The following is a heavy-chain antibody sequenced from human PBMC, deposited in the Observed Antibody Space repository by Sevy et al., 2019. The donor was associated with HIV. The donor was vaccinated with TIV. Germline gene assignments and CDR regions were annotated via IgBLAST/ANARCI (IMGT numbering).Heavy chain of an antibody. D-gene: IGHD1-7*01. CDR2: ISGSGDST. CDR3: AKDRPGTRGQRYFDP. J-gene: IGHJ5*02. CDR1: GFVFDSYG. Sequence: GGSLRLSCAASGFVFDSYGMSWVRQAPGKGLEWVSSISGSGDSTYYADSVKGRFTISRDRSRNMVYLRMNSLTTEDTAVYYCAKDRPGTRGQRYFDPWGQGTLVTVSS. V-gene: IGHV3-23*01.